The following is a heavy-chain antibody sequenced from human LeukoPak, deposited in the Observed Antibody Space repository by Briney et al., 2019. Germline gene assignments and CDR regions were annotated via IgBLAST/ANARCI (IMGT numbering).Heavy chain of an antibody. Sequence: GGSLRISCAASGFTFSNYAMNWVRQAPGKGLEWVSAISGSGGSTYYADSVKGRFTISRDNSKNTLYLQMNSLRAEDTAVYYCVRGGKTSNYFDYWGQGNLVTVSS. V-gene: IGHV3-23*01. CDR2: ISGSGGST. J-gene: IGHJ4*02. CDR1: GFTFSNYA. CDR3: VRGGKTSNYFDY.